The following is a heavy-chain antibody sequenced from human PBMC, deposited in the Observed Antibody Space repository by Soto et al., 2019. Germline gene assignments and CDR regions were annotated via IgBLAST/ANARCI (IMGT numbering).Heavy chain of an antibody. V-gene: IGHV1-46*01. CDR3: ARETYSGSYRGYYFDY. CDR1: GYTFTSYY. Sequence: QVQLVQSGAEVKKPGASVKVSCKASGYTFTSYYMHWVRQAPGQGLEWMGIINPSGGSTSYAQKFQGRVTMTRDTSTSTVYMELSSLRSEDTAVYSCARETYSGSYRGYYFDYWGQGTLVTVSS. D-gene: IGHD1-26*01. J-gene: IGHJ4*02. CDR2: INPSGGST.